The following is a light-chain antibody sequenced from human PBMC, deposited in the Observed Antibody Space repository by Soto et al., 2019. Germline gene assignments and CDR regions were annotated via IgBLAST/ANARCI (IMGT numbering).Light chain of an antibody. J-gene: IGLJ1*01. V-gene: IGLV1-44*01. CDR1: SXNIGSNT. CDR2: SNN. CDR3: ATWEDRLNGYA. Sequence: QSVLTQPPSASGTPGQSVTVSGSGSSXNIGSNTVAWYQQLPGAPPILLLYSNNLRSSGVPDRFSGYRSGTSASLAISGLQSEDEADYYCATWEDRLNGYASGRGTKVTVL.